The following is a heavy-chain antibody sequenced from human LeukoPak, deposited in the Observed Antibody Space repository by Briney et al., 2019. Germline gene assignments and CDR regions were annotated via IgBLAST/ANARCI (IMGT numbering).Heavy chain of an antibody. D-gene: IGHD1-26*01. CDR1: GGSISSYY. CDR3: ARVVVGATQYYYYYYYMDV. J-gene: IGHJ6*03. CDR2: IYYSGST. Sequence: PSETLSLTCTVSGGSISSYYWSWIRQPPGKGLEWIGYIYYSGSTYYNPSLKSRVTISVDTSKNQFSLKLSSVTAADTAVYYCARVVVGATQYYYYYYYMDVWGKGTTVTVSS. V-gene: IGHV4-59*12.